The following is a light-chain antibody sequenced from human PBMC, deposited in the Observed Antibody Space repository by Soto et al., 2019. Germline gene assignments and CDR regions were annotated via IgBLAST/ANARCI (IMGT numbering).Light chain of an antibody. CDR2: GTS. Sequence: EIVLTQSPGTLSLSPGEIATLSCRASQSVSSAYLAWYQQKPGQAPRLLIYGTSSRATGIPDRFSGSGSGTDFTLTISRLEPEDFAVFYCQQYGSSITFGQGTKVDIK. J-gene: IGKJ1*01. CDR1: QSVSSAY. CDR3: QQYGSSIT. V-gene: IGKV3-20*01.